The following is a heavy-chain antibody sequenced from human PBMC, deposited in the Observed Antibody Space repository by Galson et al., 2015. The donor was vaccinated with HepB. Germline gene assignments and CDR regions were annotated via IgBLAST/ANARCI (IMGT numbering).Heavy chain of an antibody. Sequence: SLRLSCAASGFTFSGSGIHWVRLASGKGLEWVGRIRNRANNYATAYAASVRGRFTVSRDDSKNTAYLQMSSLKTEDTALYYCTRAPERRSYHSGWAGIMDYFDSWGQGTLVTVSS. J-gene: IGHJ4*02. D-gene: IGHD6-19*01. CDR1: GFTFSGSG. CDR3: TRAPERRSYHSGWAGIMDYFDS. CDR2: IRNRANNYAT. V-gene: IGHV3-73*01.